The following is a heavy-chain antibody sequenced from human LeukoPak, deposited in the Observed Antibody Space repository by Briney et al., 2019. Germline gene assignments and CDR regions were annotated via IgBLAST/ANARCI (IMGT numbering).Heavy chain of an antibody. D-gene: IGHD6-13*01. CDR3: ARGRGAAAGTNYYYYMDV. CDR2: IYTSGST. V-gene: IGHV4-4*07. J-gene: IGHJ6*03. CDR1: GGSISSYY. Sequence: SETLSLTCTVSGGSISSYYWSWIRQPAGKGLEWIGRIYTSGSTNYNPSIKSRVTISVDKSKNQFSLKLSSVTAADTAVYYCARGRGAAAGTNYYYYMDVWGKGTTVTVSS.